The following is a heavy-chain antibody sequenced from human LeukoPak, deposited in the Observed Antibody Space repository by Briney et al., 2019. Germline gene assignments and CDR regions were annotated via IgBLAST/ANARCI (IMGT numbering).Heavy chain of an antibody. CDR3: ARDCDYGDYVFDY. CDR1: GYTFTGYY. CDR2: INPNSGGT. J-gene: IGHJ4*02. Sequence: AASVKVSCKASGYTFTGYYMHWVRQAPGQGLEWMGWINPNSGGTNYAQKFQGRVTMTRDTSISTAYMELSRLRSDDTAVYYCARDCDYGDYVFDYWGQGTLVTVSS. D-gene: IGHD4-17*01. V-gene: IGHV1-2*02.